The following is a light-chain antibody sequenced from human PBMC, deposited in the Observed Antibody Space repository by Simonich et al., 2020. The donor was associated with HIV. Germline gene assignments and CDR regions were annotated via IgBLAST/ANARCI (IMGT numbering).Light chain of an antibody. CDR1: QSVLYSSNNKNY. J-gene: IGKJ4*01. Sequence: DIVMTQSPDSLAVSLGERATINCKSSQSVLYSSNNKNYLAWYQQKPRQHPKLLIYWASTRESGVPDRFSGSGSGTDFTLTISSLQAEDVAVYYCQQYYSTPLTFGGGTKVEIK. CDR3: QQYYSTPLT. CDR2: WAS. V-gene: IGKV4-1*01.